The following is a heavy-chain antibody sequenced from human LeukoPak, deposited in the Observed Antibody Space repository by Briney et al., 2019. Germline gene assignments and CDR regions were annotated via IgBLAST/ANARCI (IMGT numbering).Heavy chain of an antibody. CDR3: AREDEGVAAAGPFDY. J-gene: IGHJ4*02. Sequence: PGGSLRLSCAASGFTFSSYGMHWDRQAPGKGLEWVAVIWYDGSNKYYADSVKGRFTISRDNSKNTLYLQMNSLRAEDTAVYYCAREDEGVAAAGPFDYWGLGTLVTVSS. D-gene: IGHD6-13*01. V-gene: IGHV3-33*01. CDR2: IWYDGSNK. CDR1: GFTFSSYG.